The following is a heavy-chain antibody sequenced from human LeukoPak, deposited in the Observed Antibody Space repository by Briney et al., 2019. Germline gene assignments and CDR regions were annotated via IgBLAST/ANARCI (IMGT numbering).Heavy chain of an antibody. V-gene: IGHV3-7*01. D-gene: IGHD3-22*01. Sequence: GGSLRLFCVASGFTFSSYWMSWVRQAPGKGLEWVANIKQDGSEKYYVDSVKGRFTISRDNAKNALYLQMNSLRAEDTAVYYCAREDDRISWGQGTLVTVSS. CDR1: GFTFSSYW. CDR2: IKQDGSEK. CDR3: AREDDRIS. J-gene: IGHJ5*02.